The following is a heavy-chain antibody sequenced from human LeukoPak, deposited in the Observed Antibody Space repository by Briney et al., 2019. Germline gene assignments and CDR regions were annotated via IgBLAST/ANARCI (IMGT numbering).Heavy chain of an antibody. Sequence: SETLSLTCTVSGGAISSYCWSWIRQPPGKGLEWIGYIHYSGSTNYSPSLKSRVTMSVDTSKNQLSLNLSSVTAADTAVYYCATADRGVFDYWGQGTLVTVSS. CDR1: GGAISSYC. CDR2: IHYSGST. CDR3: ATADRGVFDY. J-gene: IGHJ4*02. V-gene: IGHV4-59*01. D-gene: IGHD1-14*01.